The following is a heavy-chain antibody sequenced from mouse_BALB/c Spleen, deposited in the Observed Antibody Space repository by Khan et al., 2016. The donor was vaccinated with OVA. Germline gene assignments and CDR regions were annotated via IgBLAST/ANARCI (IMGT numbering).Heavy chain of an antibody. J-gene: IGHJ3*01. V-gene: IGHV8-12*01. D-gene: IGHD2-2*01. Sequence: QVQLKESGPGILQSSQTLSLTCSFSGFSLSTSGMGVSWIRQPSGKGLEWLAHIYWDDEKRYNPSLKSRLTISKDTSRKQVFLRITSVDTADTATYYCVRTLYAYDPWFAYWGQGTLVTVSS. CDR1: GFSLSTSGMG. CDR3: VRTLYAYDPWFAY. CDR2: IYWDDEK.